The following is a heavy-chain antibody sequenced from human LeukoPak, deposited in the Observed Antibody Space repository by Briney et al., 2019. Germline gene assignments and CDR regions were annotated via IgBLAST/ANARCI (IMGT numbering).Heavy chain of an antibody. J-gene: IGHJ5*02. CDR1: GGSISSISYY. CDR3: ARHPSGRMWLQQGGWFDP. CDR2: MYHNGST. Sequence: SETLSLTCTVSGGSISSISYYWGWIRQPPGKGLEWIGRMYHNGSTYYNPSLKSRVTISVDTSKNQFSLKLTSVTAADTAVYYCARHPSGRMWLQQGGWFDPWGQGTLVTVSS. V-gene: IGHV4-39*01. D-gene: IGHD5-24*01.